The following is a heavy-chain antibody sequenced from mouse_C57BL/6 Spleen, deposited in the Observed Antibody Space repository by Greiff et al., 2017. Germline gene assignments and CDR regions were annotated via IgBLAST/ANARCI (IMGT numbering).Heavy chain of an antibody. J-gene: IGHJ3*01. CDR3: ASHWDGWFAY. CDR1: GIDFSRYW. CDR2: INPDSSTI. D-gene: IGHD4-1*01. Sequence: EADGIDFSRYWMSWVRRAPGKGLEWIGDINPDSSTINYAPSLKDKFIISRDNAKNTLYLQMSKVRSEDTAFYYCASHWDGWFAYWGPGTLVTVSA. V-gene: IGHV4-1*01.